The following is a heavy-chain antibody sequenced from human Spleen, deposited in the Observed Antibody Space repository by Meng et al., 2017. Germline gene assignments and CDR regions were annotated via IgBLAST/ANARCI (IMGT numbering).Heavy chain of an antibody. CDR2: VGVYNGYT. CDR3: AREASYDNSGHSYYYGMDV. V-gene: IGHV1-18*01. D-gene: IGHD3-22*01. CDR1: GYTFSSYG. J-gene: IGHJ6*02. Sequence: ASVKVSCKASGYTFSSYGISWVRQAPGKGLQWMGWVGVYNGYTKYAQRFQGRVTMTTDTSTSTAYMELGSLRSDDTAVYYCAREASYDNSGHSYYYGMDVWGQGTTVTVSS.